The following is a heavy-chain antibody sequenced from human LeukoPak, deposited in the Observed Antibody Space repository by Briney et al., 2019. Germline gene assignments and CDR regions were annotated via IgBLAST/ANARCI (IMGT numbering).Heavy chain of an antibody. CDR3: AGNQGYCSSTSCPYYFDY. D-gene: IGHD2-2*01. J-gene: IGHJ4*02. Sequence: PGGSLRLSCAVSGFTFSSYEMNWVRQAPGKGLEWLSYITSSGSTIYYADSVKGRFTISRDNAKNSLYLQMNSLRAEDTAIYYCAGNQGYCSSTSCPYYFDYGGQGPLVPVSS. CDR2: ITSSGSTI. CDR1: GFTFSSYE. V-gene: IGHV3-48*03.